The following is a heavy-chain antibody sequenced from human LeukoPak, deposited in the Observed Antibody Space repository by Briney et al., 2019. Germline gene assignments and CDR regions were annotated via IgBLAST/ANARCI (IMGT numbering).Heavy chain of an antibody. Sequence: ASVKVSCKASGYTFTSYDINRVRQATGQGLEWMGWMNPNSGNTGYAQKFQGRVTMTRNTSISTAYMELSSLRSEDTAVYYCARAHSYGGRGLVDYWGQGTLVTVSS. CDR3: ARAHSYGGRGLVDY. CDR1: GYTFTSYD. V-gene: IGHV1-8*01. CDR2: MNPNSGNT. D-gene: IGHD5-18*01. J-gene: IGHJ4*02.